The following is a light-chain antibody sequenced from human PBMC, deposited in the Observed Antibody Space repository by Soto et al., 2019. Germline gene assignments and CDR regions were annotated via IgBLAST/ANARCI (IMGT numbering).Light chain of an antibody. Sequence: DIVMTQSPDSLAVSLGERATINCKSSQSVLYSSNNKNYLAWYQQQPGQPTKALIYWASTRESGLPDRFSGSGAGTDFRLTMCSQQAEEVALYYCQQYYTTPWAFGQGTKGDI. CDR3: QQYYTTPWA. J-gene: IGKJ1*01. CDR1: QSVLYSSNNKNY. V-gene: IGKV4-1*01. CDR2: WAS.